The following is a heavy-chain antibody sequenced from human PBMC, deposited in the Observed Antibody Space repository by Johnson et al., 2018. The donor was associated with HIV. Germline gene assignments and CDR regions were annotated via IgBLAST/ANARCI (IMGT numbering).Heavy chain of an antibody. CDR1: GFTFDDYG. V-gene: IGHV3-20*04. D-gene: IGHD6-13*01. CDR3: AKDINAGGSRGNAAFDI. Sequence: VQLVESGGALVQPGGSLRLSCAASGFTFDDYGMSWVRQAPGKGLEWVSGINWNGGSTGYADSVKGRFTISRDNAKNSLYLQMHSLRAEDTALYYCAKDINAGGSRGNAAFDIWGQGTMVTVSS. J-gene: IGHJ3*02. CDR2: INWNGGST.